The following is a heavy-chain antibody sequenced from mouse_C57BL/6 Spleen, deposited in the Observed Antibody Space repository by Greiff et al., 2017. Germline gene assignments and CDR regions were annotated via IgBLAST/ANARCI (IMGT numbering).Heavy chain of an antibody. J-gene: IGHJ2*01. D-gene: IGHD1-1*01. CDR1: GYTFTSYW. V-gene: IGHV1-55*01. CDR2: IYPGSGST. CDR3: ARERVITTVVPYFDY. Sequence: QVQLQQPGAELVKPGASVKMSCKASGYTFTSYWITWVKQRPGQGLEWIGDIYPGSGSTNYNDKFKSKATMTVDTSSSTAYMQLSSLTSEDSAVYYCARERVITTVVPYFDYWGQGTTLTVSS.